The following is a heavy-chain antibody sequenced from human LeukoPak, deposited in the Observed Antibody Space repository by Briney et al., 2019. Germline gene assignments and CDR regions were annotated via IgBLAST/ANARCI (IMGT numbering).Heavy chain of an antibody. CDR1: GGSVSSGSYY. V-gene: IGHV4-61*01. J-gene: IGHJ5*02. D-gene: IGHD3-3*01. CDR2: IYYSGST. Sequence: PSETLSLTCTVSGGSVSSGSYYWSWIRQPPGKGLEWIGYIYYSGSTNYNPSLKSRVTISVDTSKNQFSLKLSSVTAADTAAYYCARAIFGPLNWFDPWGQGTLVTVSS. CDR3: ARAIFGPLNWFDP.